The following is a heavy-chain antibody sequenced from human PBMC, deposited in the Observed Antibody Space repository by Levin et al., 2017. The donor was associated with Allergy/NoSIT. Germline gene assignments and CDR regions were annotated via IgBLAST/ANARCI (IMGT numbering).Heavy chain of an antibody. D-gene: IGHD3-10*01. CDR1: GFSLSTSGVG. J-gene: IGHJ4*02. V-gene: IGHV2-5*02. CDR3: AHRNWFGELLFEGFDY. CDR2: IYWDDDK. Sequence: SGPTLVKPTQTLTLTCTFSGFSLSTSGVGVGWIRQPPGKALEWLALIYWDDDKRYSPSLKSRLTITKDTSKNQVVLTMTNMDPVDTATYYCAHRNWFGELLFEGFDYWGQGTLVTVSS.